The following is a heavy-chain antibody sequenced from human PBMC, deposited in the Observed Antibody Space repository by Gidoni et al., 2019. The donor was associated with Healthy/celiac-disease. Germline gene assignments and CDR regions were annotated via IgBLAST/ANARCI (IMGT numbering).Heavy chain of an antibody. CDR1: GGSISSGGYY. V-gene: IGHV4-31*03. Sequence: QVQLQESGPGLVKPSQTLSLTCTVSGGSISSGGYYWSWIRQHPGKGLEWIGYSYYSGSTYYNPSLKSRVTISVDTSKNQFSLKLSSVTAADTAVYYCARVFYGDHDGGGAFDIWGQGTMVTVSS. CDR2: SYYSGST. CDR3: ARVFYGDHDGGGAFDI. D-gene: IGHD4-17*01. J-gene: IGHJ3*02.